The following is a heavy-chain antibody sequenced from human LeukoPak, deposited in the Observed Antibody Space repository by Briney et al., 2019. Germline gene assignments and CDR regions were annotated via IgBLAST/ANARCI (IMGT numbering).Heavy chain of an antibody. Sequence: SETLSLTCTVSGGSMSDYYWSFIRQSAGTGLEWLGRIHTSGTTWYNPSLKSRVTISVDTSKNQFSLKLSSVTASDTAVYYCARVSVSLAANDAFDIWGQGTMVTVSS. CDR1: GGSMSDYY. J-gene: IGHJ3*02. CDR3: ARVSVSLAANDAFDI. CDR2: IHTSGTT. D-gene: IGHD2/OR15-2a*01. V-gene: IGHV4-4*07.